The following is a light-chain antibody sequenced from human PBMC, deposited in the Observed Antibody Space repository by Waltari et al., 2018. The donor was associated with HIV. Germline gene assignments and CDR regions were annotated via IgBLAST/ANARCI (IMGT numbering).Light chain of an antibody. V-gene: IGLV1-51*02. Sequence: SVLTQPPSLSAAPGPKVTTFCSGSTSNFELHYLSWYPQLPGPAPKPLIYDNNKRPSGSPDRFSGSKSGTSATLGITGLQTGDEAHYYCGTWDTSLSAFWVFGGGTKLTVL. CDR1: TSNFELHY. CDR3: GTWDTSLSAFWV. J-gene: IGLJ3*02. CDR2: DNN.